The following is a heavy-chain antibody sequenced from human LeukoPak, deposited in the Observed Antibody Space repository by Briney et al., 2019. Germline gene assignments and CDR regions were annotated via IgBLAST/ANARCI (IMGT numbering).Heavy chain of an antibody. D-gene: IGHD5-18*01. J-gene: IGHJ5*02. CDR3: AKDRTGYSYGYFLSP. Sequence: GGSLRLSCAASGFTFSSYAMSWVRQAPGKGLEWVSTITDSVSGGSTYYADSVKGRFTISRDNSKNTLYLQMSSLRAEDTAVYFCAKDRTGYSYGYFLSPWGQGTLVTVSS. V-gene: IGHV3-23*01. CDR2: ITDSVSGGST. CDR1: GFTFSSYA.